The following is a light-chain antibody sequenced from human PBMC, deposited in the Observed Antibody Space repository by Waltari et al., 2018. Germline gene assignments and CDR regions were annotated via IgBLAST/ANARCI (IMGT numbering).Light chain of an antibody. CDR1: SGINVGTYR. Sequence: QAVLTQPSSLSASPGASASLTCTLRSGINVGTYRIYWYQPKPGSRPQYTLRYTSDSDKQQGAGVPSRFSASKDASANAGILRRSGLQSEDEADYYCMIWHTSAWVFGGGTKLTVL. V-gene: IGLV5-45*03. CDR2: YTSDSDK. J-gene: IGLJ3*02. CDR3: MIWHTSAWV.